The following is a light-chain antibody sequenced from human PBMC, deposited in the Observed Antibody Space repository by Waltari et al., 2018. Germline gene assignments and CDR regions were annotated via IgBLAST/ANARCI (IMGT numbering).Light chain of an antibody. Sequence: QSVLTQPPSVSAAPGQKVTIPCSGGTSNIENNYVSWYQQLPGTAPKLLIYYNTNRPSGIPDRFSASKSGTSAILGITGLQTGDEADYYCGTWDRALTAMVFGGGTKLTVL. CDR2: YNT. CDR3: GTWDRALTAMV. V-gene: IGLV1-51*01. J-gene: IGLJ2*01. CDR1: TSNIENNY.